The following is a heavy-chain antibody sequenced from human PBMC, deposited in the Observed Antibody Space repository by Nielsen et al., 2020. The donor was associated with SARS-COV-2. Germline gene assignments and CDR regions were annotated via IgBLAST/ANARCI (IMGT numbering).Heavy chain of an antibody. CDR3: ARDHEVPYGMDV. V-gene: IGHV4-59*01. CDR1: GGSFSGYY. J-gene: IGHJ6*02. CDR2: IYYSGST. Sequence: SETLSLTCAVYGGSFSGYYWSWIRQPPGKGLEWIGYIYYSGSTNYNPSLKSRVTISVDTSKNQFSLKLSSVTAADTAVYYCARDHEVPYGMDVWGQGTTVTVSS.